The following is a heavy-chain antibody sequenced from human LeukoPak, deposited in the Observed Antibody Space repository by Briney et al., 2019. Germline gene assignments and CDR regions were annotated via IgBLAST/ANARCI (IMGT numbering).Heavy chain of an antibody. Sequence: GGSLRLSCAASGFTFSSYAMSWVRQAPGKGLEWVAVISYDGSNKYYADSVKGRFTISRDNSKNTLYLQMNSLRAEDTAVYYCANRYCSGGSCYGAFDIWGQGTMVTVSS. CDR2: ISYDGSNK. V-gene: IGHV3-30*04. CDR3: ANRYCSGGSCYGAFDI. J-gene: IGHJ3*02. CDR1: GFTFSSYA. D-gene: IGHD2-15*01.